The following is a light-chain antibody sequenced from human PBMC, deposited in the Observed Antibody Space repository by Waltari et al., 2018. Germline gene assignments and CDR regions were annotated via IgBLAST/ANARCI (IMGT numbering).Light chain of an antibody. CDR1: QSVGYN. CDR3: QQYNNWQIT. CDR2: GAS. V-gene: IGKV3-15*01. J-gene: IGKJ5*01. Sequence: EVVMTQSPATLSVSPGERVTLSCRASQSVGYNLAWFQQQPGQAPRLLMYGASTRATDIPDRFSGSGSGTAFTLTISSLQSEDFANYYCQQYNNWQITFGQGTRLDLK.